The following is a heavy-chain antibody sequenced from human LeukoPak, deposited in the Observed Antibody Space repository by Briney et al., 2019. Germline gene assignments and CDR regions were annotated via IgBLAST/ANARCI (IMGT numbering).Heavy chain of an antibody. V-gene: IGHV4-39*01. CDR3: ARLSNYGGHSGDAY. Sequence: SETLSLTCTVSGGATSSSNYYWAWIRQPPGKGLEWTGSIFYSGTPHYNPSLKSRITISVDTSKNQFSLKLSSVTAADTAVYYCARLSNYGGHSGDAYWGQGTLVTVSS. CDR1: GGATSSSNYY. D-gene: IGHD4-23*01. CDR2: IFYSGTP. J-gene: IGHJ4*02.